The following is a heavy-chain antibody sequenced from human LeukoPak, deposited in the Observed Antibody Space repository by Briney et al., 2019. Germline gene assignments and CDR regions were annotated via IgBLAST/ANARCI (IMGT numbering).Heavy chain of an antibody. V-gene: IGHV1-46*01. CDR3: ARGYSGYDKRPFDY. Sequence: AASVKVSCKASGYSFSSYGISWVRQAPGQGLEWMGIINPSGGSTSYAQKFQGRVTMTRDTSTSTVYMELSSLRSEDTAVYYCARGYSGYDKRPFDYWGQGTLVTVSS. CDR2: INPSGGST. CDR1: GYSFSSYG. J-gene: IGHJ4*02. D-gene: IGHD5-12*01.